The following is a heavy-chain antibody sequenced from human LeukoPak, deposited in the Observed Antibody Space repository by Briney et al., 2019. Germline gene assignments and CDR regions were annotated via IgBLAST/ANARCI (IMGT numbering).Heavy chain of an antibody. Sequence: SETLSLTCTVSGGSISSYYWSWIRQPAGKGLEWIGRIYTSGSTNYNPSLKSRVTMSVDTSKNQFSLKLSSVTAADTAVYYCARARAWFGESLLDYWGQGTLVTVSS. J-gene: IGHJ4*02. V-gene: IGHV4-4*07. CDR2: IYTSGST. CDR3: ARARAWFGESLLDY. CDR1: GGSISSYY. D-gene: IGHD3-10*01.